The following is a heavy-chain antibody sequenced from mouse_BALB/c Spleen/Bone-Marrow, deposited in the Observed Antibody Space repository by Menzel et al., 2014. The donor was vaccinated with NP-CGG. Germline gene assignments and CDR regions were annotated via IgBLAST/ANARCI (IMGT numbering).Heavy chain of an antibody. CDR2: ITSGGSYT. V-gene: IGHV5-6*01. D-gene: IGHD4-1*01. Sequence: EVKLMESGGDLVKPGGSLKLSCAASGFTFSSYGMSWVRQTPDKRLEWVATITSGGSYTYYPDSVKGRFTISRDNAKNTLYLQMSSLKSEDTAMYYCTREDTNWDFDYWGQGTTLTVSS. CDR3: TREDTNWDFDY. J-gene: IGHJ2*01. CDR1: GFTFSSYG.